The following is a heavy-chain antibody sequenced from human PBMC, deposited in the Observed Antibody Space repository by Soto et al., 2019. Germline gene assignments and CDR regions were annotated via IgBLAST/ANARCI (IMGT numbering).Heavy chain of an antibody. CDR3: ASTYYDILTCYYGYFQH. J-gene: IGHJ1*01. Sequence: SETLSLTCAVSGGSISSSNWWSWVRQPPGKGLEWIGEIYHSGSTNYNPSLKSRVTISVDKSKNQFSLKLSSVTAADTAVYYCASTYYDILTCYYGYFQHWGQGTLVNITS. V-gene: IGHV4-4*02. CDR1: GGSISSSNW. CDR2: IYHSGST. D-gene: IGHD3-9*01.